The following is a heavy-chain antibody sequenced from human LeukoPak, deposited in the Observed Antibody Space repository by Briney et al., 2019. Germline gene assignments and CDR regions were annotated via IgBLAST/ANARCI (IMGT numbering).Heavy chain of an antibody. CDR1: GFTFSSYS. V-gene: IGHV3-48*01. J-gene: IGHJ4*02. CDR3: ARGRNEDY. CDR2: ISSSSSTI. Sequence: PGGSLRLSCAASGFTFSSYSMNWVRQAPGKGLEWVSYISSSSSTIYYADSVEGRFTISRDNAKNSLYLQMNSLRAEDTAVYYCARGRNEDYWGQGTLVTVSS.